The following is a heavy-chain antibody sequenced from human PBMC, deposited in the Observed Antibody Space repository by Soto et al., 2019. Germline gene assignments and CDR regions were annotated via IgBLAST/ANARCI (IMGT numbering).Heavy chain of an antibody. CDR1: GDSISYYT. Sequence: PSETLSLTFIVSGDSISYYTWTWIRQPAGKTLEWIGRLYSTGTLTYNPTLKSRVTMSVDTSKNQLSLTLNSVTAADTAVYFCASENESYRSLDYWGQGTVVTVSS. J-gene: IGHJ4*02. V-gene: IGHV4-4*07. D-gene: IGHD3-16*02. CDR2: LYSTGTL. CDR3: ASENESYRSLDY.